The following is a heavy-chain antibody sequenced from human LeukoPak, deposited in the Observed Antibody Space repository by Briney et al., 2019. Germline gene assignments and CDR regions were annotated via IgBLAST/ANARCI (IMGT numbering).Heavy chain of an antibody. CDR2: INHSGST. D-gene: IGHD4-23*01. J-gene: IGHJ6*03. V-gene: IGHV4-34*01. CDR3: ARDAMGGNGYYYYYYYMDV. Sequence: SETLSLTCAAYGGSFSGYYWSWIRQPPGKGLEWIGEINHSGSTNYNPSLKSRVTISVDTSKNQFSLKLTSVTAADTAVYYCARDAMGGNGYYYYYYYMDVWGKGTTVTISS. CDR1: GGSFSGYY.